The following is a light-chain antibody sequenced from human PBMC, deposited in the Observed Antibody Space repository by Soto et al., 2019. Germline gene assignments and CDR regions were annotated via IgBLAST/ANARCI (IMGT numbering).Light chain of an antibody. Sequence: EIVLTQSPGTLSLSPGERATLSCRTSQSISSSNLAWYQQKPGQAPRLLINDASNGATGIPARFSGRRSGTQFTLTINGLQPDDSATYYCQQYDNYKPLTFGGGTKVDI. V-gene: IGKV3-20*01. CDR1: QSISSSN. CDR2: DAS. CDR3: QQYDNYKPLT. J-gene: IGKJ4*01.